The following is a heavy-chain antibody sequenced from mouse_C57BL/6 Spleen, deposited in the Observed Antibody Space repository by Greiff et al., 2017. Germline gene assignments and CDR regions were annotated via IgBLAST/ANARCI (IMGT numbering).Heavy chain of an antibody. CDR3: ARDGTLLKGAMDY. J-gene: IGHJ4*01. CDR2: SRNKANDYTT. Sequence: EVQRVESGGGLVQSGRSLRLSCATSGFTFSDFYMEWVRQAPGKGLEWIAASRNKANDYTTEYSASVKGRFIVSRDTSQSILYLQMNALRAEDTAMYYCARDGTLLKGAMDYWGQGTSVTVSS. D-gene: IGHD2-14*01. V-gene: IGHV7-1*01. CDR1: GFTFSDFY.